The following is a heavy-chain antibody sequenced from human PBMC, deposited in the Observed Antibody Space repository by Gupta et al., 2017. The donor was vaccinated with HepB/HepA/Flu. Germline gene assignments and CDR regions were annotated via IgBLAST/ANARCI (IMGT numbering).Heavy chain of an antibody. D-gene: IGHD4-11*01. CDR3: ARSQGYSTYSPFDF. CDR2: INPHSGGT. Sequence: QVQLVQSGAEVEKPGASVKVSCKTSGYTFHGHYMHWVRQAPGQGLEWVGWINPHSGGTNYAQKFRGRVTISRDTSIRTAYLELSSLRSDDTAVYYCARSQGYSTYSPFDFWGQGTLVTVSS. J-gene: IGHJ4*02. V-gene: IGHV1-2*02. CDR1: GYTFHGHY.